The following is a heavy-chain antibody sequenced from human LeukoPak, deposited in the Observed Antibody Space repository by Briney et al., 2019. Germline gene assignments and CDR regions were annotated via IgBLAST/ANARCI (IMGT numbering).Heavy chain of an antibody. CDR2: INPNDGGT. CDR1: GYTFTKYF. D-gene: IGHD4-17*01. J-gene: IGHJ4*02. V-gene: IGHV1-2*02. CDR3: ARDDYGDLQYFEN. Sequence: ASVKVSCKASGYTFTKYFLHWVRQAPGQGLEWTGWINPNDGGTLYAQKFQGRVTMTTDTSITTAYMEMSGLRSDDTAVYYCARDDYGDLQYFENWGQGTLVTVSS.